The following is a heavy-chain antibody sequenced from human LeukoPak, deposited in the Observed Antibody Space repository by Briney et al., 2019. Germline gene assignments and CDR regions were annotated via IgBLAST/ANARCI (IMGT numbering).Heavy chain of an antibody. CDR2: SNGDGSST. CDR3: ARAGYCSGGNCYSSYYDY. J-gene: IGHJ4*02. CDR1: GFTFSSYW. D-gene: IGHD2-15*01. V-gene: IGHV3-74*01. Sequence: GGSLRLSCAASGFTFSSYWMHWVRQAPGKGLLWVSRSNGDGSSTAYADSVKGRFTISRDNAKNTLYLQMNGLRAEDAALYYCARAGYCSGGNCYSSYYDYWGQGTLVTVSS.